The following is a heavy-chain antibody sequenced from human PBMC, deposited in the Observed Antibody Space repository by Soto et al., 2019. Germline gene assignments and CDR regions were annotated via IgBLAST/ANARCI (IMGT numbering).Heavy chain of an antibody. CDR1: GYTFTSYG. Sequence: QVQLVQSGAEVKKPGASVKVSCKASGYTFTSYGISWVRQAPGQGLEWMGWISAYNGNTNYAQKLQGRVTMTTDTLTXTXYMELRSLRSDDTAVYYCARGRDFWSGHYYYYGMDVWGQGTTVTVSS. V-gene: IGHV1-18*01. D-gene: IGHD3-3*01. CDR2: ISAYNGNT. J-gene: IGHJ6*02. CDR3: ARGRDFWSGHYYYYGMDV.